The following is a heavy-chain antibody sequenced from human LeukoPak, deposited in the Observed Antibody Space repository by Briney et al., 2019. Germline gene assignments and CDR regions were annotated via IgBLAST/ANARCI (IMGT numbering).Heavy chain of an antibody. D-gene: IGHD1-14*01. V-gene: IGHV3-23*01. J-gene: IGHJ2*01. CDR3: VRRGTNLYFDF. CDR2: ISGGGDST. CDR1: GFTFNNYA. Sequence: GGSLRLSCAASGFTFNNYAMRWVRQAPGKGLEWVSGISGGGDSTFYADSVKGRFTISKDTSKNTLFLHLTSLRAEDTALYYCVRRGTNLYFDFWGRGTLVTVSS.